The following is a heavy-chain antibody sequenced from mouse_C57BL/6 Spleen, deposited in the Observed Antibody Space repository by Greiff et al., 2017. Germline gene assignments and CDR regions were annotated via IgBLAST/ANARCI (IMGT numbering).Heavy chain of an antibody. CDR1: GYTFTSYW. V-gene: IGHV1-7*01. CDR2: INPSSGYT. J-gene: IGHJ4*01. Sequence: VQRVESGAELAKPGASVKLSCKASGYTFTSYWMHWVNQRPGQGLEWIGYINPSSGYTKYNQKFQDKATLTADKSSSTAYMQLSSLTYEDAAVYYCARQARDYWGQGTSVTVSS. CDR3: ARQARDY.